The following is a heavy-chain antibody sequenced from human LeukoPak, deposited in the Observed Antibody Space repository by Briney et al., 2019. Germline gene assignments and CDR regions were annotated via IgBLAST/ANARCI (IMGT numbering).Heavy chain of an antibody. CDR3: AREGTVTTDNGMDV. D-gene: IGHD4-4*01. V-gene: IGHV1-18*01. J-gene: IGHJ6*02. CDR2: ISAYNGNT. CDR1: GYTFTSYG. Sequence: ASVKVSCKASGYTFTSYGISWVRQAPGQGLEWMGWISAYNGNTNYAQKLQGRVTMTTDTSTSTAYMELSSLRSEDTAVYYCAREGTVTTDNGMDVWGQGTTVTVSS.